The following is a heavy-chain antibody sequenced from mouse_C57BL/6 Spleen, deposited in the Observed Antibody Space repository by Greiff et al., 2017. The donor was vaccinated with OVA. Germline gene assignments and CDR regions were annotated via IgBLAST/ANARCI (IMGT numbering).Heavy chain of an antibody. J-gene: IGHJ4*01. D-gene: IGHD1-1*01. CDR2: IWGDGST. CDR3: AKEGITTVVATYYYAMDY. CDR1: GFSLTSYG. V-gene: IGHV2-3*01. Sequence: QVQLQQSGPGLVAPSQSLSITCTVSGFSLTSYGVSWVRQPPGKGLEWLGVIWGDGSTNYHSALISRLSISKDNSKSQVFLKLNSLQTDDTATYYCAKEGITTVVATYYYAMDYWGQGTSVTVSS.